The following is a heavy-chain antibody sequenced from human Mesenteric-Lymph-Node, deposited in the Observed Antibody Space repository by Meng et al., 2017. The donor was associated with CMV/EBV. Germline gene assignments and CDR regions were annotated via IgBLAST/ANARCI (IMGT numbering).Heavy chain of an antibody. CDR1: GGSISSYY. J-gene: IGHJ4*02. CDR2: IYYSGST. CDR3: ARRRITGRLSSSWTGFFGY. Sequence: SETLSLTCTVSGGSISSYYWSWIRQPPGKGLEGIGYIYYSGSTNYNPSLKSRVTISVDTSKNQLSLKLSSVTAADTAVYYCARRRITGRLSSSWTGFFGYWGQGTLVTVSS. V-gene: IGHV4-59*08. D-gene: IGHD6-13*01.